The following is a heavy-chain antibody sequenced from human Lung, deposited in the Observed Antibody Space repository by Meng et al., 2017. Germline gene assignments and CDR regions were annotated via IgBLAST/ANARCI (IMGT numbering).Heavy chain of an antibody. CDR3: ARGTPGRSYSDY. CDR2: FVSNADT. J-gene: IGHJ4*02. V-gene: IGHV1-18*01. Sequence: QAQLLQPGTEVKKPRASVWLSCKASGYTSASYGISWFRQAPGQGLEWMGWFVSNADTYPAQKFQGRVTMTRDTHTSTDFMELRSLRFDDTAVYYCARGTPGRSYSDYWGQGTLVTVSS. D-gene: IGHD3-10*01. CDR1: GYTSASYG.